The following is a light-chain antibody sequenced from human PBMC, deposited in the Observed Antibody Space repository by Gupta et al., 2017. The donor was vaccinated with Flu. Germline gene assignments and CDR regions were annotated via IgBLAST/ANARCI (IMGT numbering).Light chain of an antibody. CDR3: QSYDTTLSAVV. V-gene: IGLV1-40*03. Sequence: SSNIGAGYDVHWYQQLPGTAPKLLIYVNTNRPSGVPDRFSGSKSGASASLAITGLHVEDEADYYCQSYDTTLSAVVFGGGTKLTVL. CDR2: VNT. J-gene: IGLJ2*01. CDR1: SSNIGAGYD.